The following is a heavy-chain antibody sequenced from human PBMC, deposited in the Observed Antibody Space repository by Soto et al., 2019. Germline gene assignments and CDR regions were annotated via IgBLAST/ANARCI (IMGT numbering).Heavy chain of an antibody. CDR3: ARTYDGSGPNSGGYGFDI. D-gene: IGHD3-22*01. J-gene: IGHJ3*02. Sequence: SETLSLTCSVSGGSISSYYWSWIRQPPGKGLEWIAYIYYSGSTSYNPSLKSRVSISLDTSKNQFSLKLSSVTAADTAVYYCARTYDGSGPNSGGYGFDIWGQETTVTVSS. V-gene: IGHV4-59*01. CDR1: GGSISSYY. CDR2: IYYSGST.